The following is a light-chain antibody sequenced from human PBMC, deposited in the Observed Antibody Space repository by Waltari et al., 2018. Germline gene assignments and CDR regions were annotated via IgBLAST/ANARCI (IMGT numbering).Light chain of an antibody. CDR3: QQYNNWPALT. CDR2: GAS. V-gene: IGKV3-15*01. Sequence: EIVMTQSPATLSVSPGERATLSCRASPSVSSNLAWYQQKPGQAPRLLIYGASTRANGIPARFSGSGSGTEFTLTISSMQSEDFAVYYCQQYNNWPALTFGGGTKVEIK. J-gene: IGKJ4*01. CDR1: PSVSSN.